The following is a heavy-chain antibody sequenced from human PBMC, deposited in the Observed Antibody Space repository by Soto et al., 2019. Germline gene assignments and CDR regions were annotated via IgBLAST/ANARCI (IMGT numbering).Heavy chain of an antibody. J-gene: IGHJ4*02. CDR2: IIPIFGTA. Sequence: SVKVSCKASGGTFSSYAISWVRQAPGQGLEWMGGIIPIFGTANYAQKFQGRVTITADESTSTAYMELSSLRSEDTAVYYCAIDSRSGSYPEKFAYWGQGTLVPVAS. CDR1: GGTFSSYA. V-gene: IGHV1-69*13. CDR3: AIDSRSGSYPEKFAY. D-gene: IGHD1-26*01.